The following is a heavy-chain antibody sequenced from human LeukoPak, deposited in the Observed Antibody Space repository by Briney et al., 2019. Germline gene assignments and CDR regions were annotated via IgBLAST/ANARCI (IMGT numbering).Heavy chain of an antibody. J-gene: IGHJ4*02. D-gene: IGHD3-22*01. CDR1: GGSISSGGYH. CDR2: IYYSGST. Sequence: SETLSLTCTVSGGSISSGGYHWSWIRQHPGKGLEWIGYIYYSGSTYYNPSLKSRVTISVDTSKNQFSLKLSSVTAADTAVYYCARENSATYYYDSSGYYIWGQGTLVTVSS. CDR3: ARENSATYYYDSSGYYI. V-gene: IGHV4-31*03.